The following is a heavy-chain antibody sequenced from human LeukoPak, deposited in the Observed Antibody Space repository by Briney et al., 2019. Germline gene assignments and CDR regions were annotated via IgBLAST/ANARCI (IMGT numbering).Heavy chain of an antibody. CDR1: GLTLNTYW. J-gene: IGHJ4*02. Sequence: GGSLRLSCAVSGLTLNTYWMHWVRHTPGKGLVWVSRIKSDGSGISHADSVKGRFTISRDNAKNTLYLQMNSLRGDDTAVYYCASGRWSGYLDHWGQGTLVTVSS. CDR3: ASGRWSGYLDH. D-gene: IGHD3-3*01. V-gene: IGHV3-74*01. CDR2: IKSDGSGI.